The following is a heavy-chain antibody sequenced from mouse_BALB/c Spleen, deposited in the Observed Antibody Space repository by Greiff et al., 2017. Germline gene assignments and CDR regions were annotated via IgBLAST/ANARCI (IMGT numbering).Heavy chain of an antibody. CDR1: GYTFTSYY. V-gene: IGHV1S56*01. D-gene: IGHD1-1*01. J-gene: IGHJ4*01. CDR2: IYPGDGST. CDR3: ASAVVASMDH. Sequence: QVQLQQSGPELVKPGASVKMSCKASGYTFTSYYIHWVKQRPGQGLEWIGWIYPGDGSTKYNEKFKGKTTLTADKSSSTAYMLLSSLTSEDSAIYFCASAVVASMDHWGQGTSVTVSS.